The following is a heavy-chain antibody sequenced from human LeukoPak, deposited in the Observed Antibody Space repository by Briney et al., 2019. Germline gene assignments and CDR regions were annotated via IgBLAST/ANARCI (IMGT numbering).Heavy chain of an antibody. V-gene: IGHV3-23*01. J-gene: IGHJ2*01. CDR1: GFTFSSYA. D-gene: IGHD2-21*01. CDR3: AKDCDAATCWYFDL. CDR2: ISGSGGST. Sequence: GGSLTLSCAASGFTFSSYAVSWVRQAPGKGLEWVSSISGSGGSTYYGDSVKGRFTISRDNSKNTLYLQMNSLRAEDTGVYYCAKDCDAATCWYFDLWVRGTLVTVSS.